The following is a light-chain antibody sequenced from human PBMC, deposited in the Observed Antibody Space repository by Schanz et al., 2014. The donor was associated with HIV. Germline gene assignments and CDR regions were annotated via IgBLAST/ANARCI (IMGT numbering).Light chain of an antibody. CDR2: DES. CDR1: QSVSSN. J-gene: IGKJ1*01. CDR3: QQYGVSPPWT. Sequence: EIVLTQSPATLSVSPGERATLSCRASQSVSSNLAWYQQTTGQAPRILIFDESTRATVIPARFSGSGSGTEFTLSISGLEPEDFAVYYCQQYGVSPPWTFGQGTKVEFK. V-gene: IGKV3-15*01.